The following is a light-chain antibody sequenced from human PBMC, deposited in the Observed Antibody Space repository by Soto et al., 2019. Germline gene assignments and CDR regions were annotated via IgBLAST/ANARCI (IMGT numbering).Light chain of an antibody. V-gene: IGLV1-51*01. Sequence: QSVLTQPPSVSAAPGQKVTVSCSGSRSNIGNNYVSWYQHLPGTAPKLLIYYNDKRPSGIPDRFSASKSGTSATLDITGLLTGEEADYYCEAWDSSMGGEVFGGGTKVTVL. CDR1: RSNIGNNY. CDR3: EAWDSSMGGEV. J-gene: IGLJ2*01. CDR2: YND.